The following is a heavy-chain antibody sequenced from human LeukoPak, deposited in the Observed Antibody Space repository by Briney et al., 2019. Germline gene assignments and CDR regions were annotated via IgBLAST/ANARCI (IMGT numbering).Heavy chain of an antibody. CDR1: GFTFSSYW. D-gene: IGHD1-26*01. V-gene: IGHV3-74*01. J-gene: IGHJ4*02. CDR2: INSDGSST. Sequence: PGGSLRLSCAASGFTFSSYWMHWVRQAPGKGLVWVSRINSDGSSTSYADSVKGRFTISRDNAKNTLYLQMNSLRAEDTAAYYCARGYSGSYRVDYWGQGTLVTVSS. CDR3: ARGYSGSYRVDY.